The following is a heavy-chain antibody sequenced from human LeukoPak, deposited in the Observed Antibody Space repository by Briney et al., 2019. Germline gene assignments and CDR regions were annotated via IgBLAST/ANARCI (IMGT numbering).Heavy chain of an antibody. Sequence: GGSLRLSCAASGFTFSSYGMHWVRQAPGKGLEWVSSISSSSTYIYYADSVKGRFTISRDDAKNSLYLQMNSLRVEDTAIYYCARDLTGSSTAYFHHWGQSTLVTVSS. CDR2: ISSSSTYI. J-gene: IGHJ1*01. D-gene: IGHD6-6*01. CDR1: GFTFSSYG. CDR3: ARDLTGSSTAYFHH. V-gene: IGHV3-21*01.